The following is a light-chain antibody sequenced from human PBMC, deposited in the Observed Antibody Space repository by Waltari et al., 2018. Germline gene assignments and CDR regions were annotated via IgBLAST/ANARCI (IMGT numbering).Light chain of an antibody. V-gene: IGKV3-11*01. J-gene: IGKJ1*01. CDR3: QQRSNWPRT. CDR2: SAS. Sequence: SCRASQSVTTYLAWYQQKPGQAPRVLIYSASNRATGVPARFSGSGSGTDFTLTISSLEPEDFAVYYCQQRSNWPRTFGQGTKVEVK. CDR1: QSVTTY.